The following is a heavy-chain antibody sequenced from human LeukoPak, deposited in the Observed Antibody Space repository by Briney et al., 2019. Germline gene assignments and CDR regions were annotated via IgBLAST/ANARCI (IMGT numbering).Heavy chain of an antibody. CDR2: INHDVSEK. CDR1: GFTFRDYW. Sequence: WGSLRLSCAASGFTFRDYWISWVRQAPGKGLGWVANINHDVSEKSYVASVKGRFTISRDDAKNSLYLQMNSLRAEDAAVYYCARIGSGWYGGRYYYMDVWGKGTTVTVSS. V-gene: IGHV3-7*01. CDR3: ARIGSGWYGGRYYYMDV. D-gene: IGHD6-19*01. J-gene: IGHJ6*03.